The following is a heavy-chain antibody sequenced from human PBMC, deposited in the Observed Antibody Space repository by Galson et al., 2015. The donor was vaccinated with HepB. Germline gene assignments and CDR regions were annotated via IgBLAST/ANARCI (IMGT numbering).Heavy chain of an antibody. CDR3: AVDRGAFDI. Sequence: LSCAAAEITFSTDAMTWLRQAPGKGLEWVSCIISGSGSTYHVDSVKGRFTISRDNSKNTLYLQMNSLRAEDTAVYYCAVDRGAFDIWGQGTMITVSS. CDR2: IISGSGST. V-gene: IGHV3-23*01. J-gene: IGHJ3*02. CDR1: EITFSTDA.